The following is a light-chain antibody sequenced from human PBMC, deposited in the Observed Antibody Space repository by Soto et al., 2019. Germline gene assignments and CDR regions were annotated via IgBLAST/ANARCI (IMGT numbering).Light chain of an antibody. Sequence: EIVLTQSPATLSLSPGERATLSCRASQSVSNNYLAWYQQKPGQAPRLLIYGASNRATGIPDRFSGSGSETAFTLTITRLEPEDFALYYCQHYHTGQPISFGRGTRLEIK. CDR2: GAS. CDR3: QHYHTGQPIS. CDR1: QSVSNNY. J-gene: IGKJ5*01. V-gene: IGKV3-20*01.